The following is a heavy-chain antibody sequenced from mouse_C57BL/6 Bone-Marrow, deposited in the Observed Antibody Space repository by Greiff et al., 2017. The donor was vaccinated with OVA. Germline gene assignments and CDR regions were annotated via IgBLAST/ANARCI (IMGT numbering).Heavy chain of an antibody. Sequence: EVKVVESGGGLVQSGRSLRLTCATSGFTFSDFYMEWVRQAPGKGLEWIAASRNKANDYTTEYSASWKGRFIVSRDTSQSILYLQMNALRAEDTAIYYCAREGISGGFDYWGQGTTLTVSS. D-gene: IGHD4-1*01. V-gene: IGHV7-1*01. J-gene: IGHJ2*01. CDR2: SRNKANDYTT. CDR1: GFTFSDFY. CDR3: AREGISGGFDY.